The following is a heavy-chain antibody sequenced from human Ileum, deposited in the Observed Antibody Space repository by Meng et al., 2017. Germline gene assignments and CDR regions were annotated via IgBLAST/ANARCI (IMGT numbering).Heavy chain of an antibody. V-gene: IGHV4-39*07. Sequence: SETLSLTCTVSGGSISSSFYYWGWIRQPPGMGLEWIGDVYYSGTTYYNPSLKSRVTISVDTSKNQVSLKLISVTAADMALYFCARPRRSSTLDAFDIWGQGTRVTVSS. CDR3: ARPRRSSTLDAFDI. D-gene: IGHD2-2*01. CDR2: VYYSGTT. J-gene: IGHJ3*02. CDR1: GGSISSSFYY.